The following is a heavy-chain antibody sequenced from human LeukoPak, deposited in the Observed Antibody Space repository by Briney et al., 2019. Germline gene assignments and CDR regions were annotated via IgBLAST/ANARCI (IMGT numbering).Heavy chain of an antibody. V-gene: IGHV3-11*03. CDR3: TRITVVAGNTYLADY. CDR1: GFTFSDYY. Sequence: PGGALRLSCAASGFTFSDYYMSWIRQVPGKGREWVSYISGSSSYTNYADSVKGRFTISRDNANNSLYLQMNSLRAEDTAVYYCTRITVVAGNTYLADYWGQGTLVTVSS. D-gene: IGHD6-19*01. CDR2: ISGSSSYT. J-gene: IGHJ4*02.